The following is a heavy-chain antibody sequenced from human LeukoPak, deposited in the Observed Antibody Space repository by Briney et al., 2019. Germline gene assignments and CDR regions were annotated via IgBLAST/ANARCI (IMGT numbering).Heavy chain of an antibody. J-gene: IGHJ5*02. Sequence: GASVKVSCKSSGYTFNGYYMHWVRQAPGQGLEWMGWVTSYNGDTNYAQKFQGRVTMSADTSTSTAYMELRSLRFDDAAIYYCAKDWHILTGRNCFDPWGQGTLVTVSS. V-gene: IGHV1-18*04. D-gene: IGHD3-9*01. CDR2: VTSYNGDT. CDR3: AKDWHILTGRNCFDP. CDR1: GYTFNGYY.